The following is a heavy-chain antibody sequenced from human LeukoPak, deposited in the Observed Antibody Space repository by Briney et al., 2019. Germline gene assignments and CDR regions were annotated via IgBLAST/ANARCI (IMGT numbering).Heavy chain of an antibody. CDR2: ISYDGSNK. D-gene: IGHD3-16*02. CDR3: AREWGRYDYVWGSYRLRY. V-gene: IGHV3-30-3*01. CDR1: GFTFSSYA. J-gene: IGHJ4*02. Sequence: PGGSLRLSCAASGFTFSSYAMHWVRQAPGKGLEWVAVISYDGSNKYYADSVKGRFTISRDNSKITLYLQMNSLRAEDTAVYYCAREWGRYDYVWGSYRLRYWGQGTLVTVSS.